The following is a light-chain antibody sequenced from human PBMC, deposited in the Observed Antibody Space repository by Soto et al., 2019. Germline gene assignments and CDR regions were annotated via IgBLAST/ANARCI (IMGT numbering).Light chain of an antibody. V-gene: IGKV1-33*01. J-gene: IGKJ3*01. CDR2: DAS. CDR1: QNIERY. CDR3: QQYENRPYT. Sequence: DIQMKQSPSSLSASIGDTITISCRASQNIERYLNWYQQKEGRAPQLLIYDASKSHFGVPSRFSGSGSGTDFAFTISSLQPEDNATYYCQQYENRPYTFGPGTKVDIK.